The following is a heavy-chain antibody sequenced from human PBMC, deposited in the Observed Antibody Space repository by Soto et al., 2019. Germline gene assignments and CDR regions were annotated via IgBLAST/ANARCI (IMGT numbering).Heavy chain of an antibody. CDR1: GFTFSSHA. V-gene: IGHV3-23*01. CDR3: AQGRGLVSPHY. J-gene: IGHJ4*02. D-gene: IGHD3-9*01. CDR2: ISGSGDST. Sequence: GGSLRLSCGASGFTFSSHAMTWVRQAPGKGLEWVSAISGSGDSTYYADSVKGRFTVSRDNSKNTMFLQINSLRAEDTAVYYCAQGRGLVSPHYWGQGTLVTVSS.